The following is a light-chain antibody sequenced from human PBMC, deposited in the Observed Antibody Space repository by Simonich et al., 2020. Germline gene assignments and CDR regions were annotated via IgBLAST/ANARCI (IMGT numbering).Light chain of an antibody. J-gene: IGLJ3*02. V-gene: IGLV3-27*01. CDR2: KDS. CDR3: YSAADNNWV. CDR1: VRAKKKY. Sequence: SYELTQPSSVSVSPGQTARITCAGGVRAKKKYARGFQQKPGQAPVLVFYKDSEVPSGIPERFSGSSSGTTVTLTISGAQVEDEADYYCYSAADNNWVFGGGTKLTVL.